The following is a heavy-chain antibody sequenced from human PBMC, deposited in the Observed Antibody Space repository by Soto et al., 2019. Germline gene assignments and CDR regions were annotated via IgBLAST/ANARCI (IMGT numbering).Heavy chain of an antibody. Sequence: EVQLLESGGGLVQPGGSLRLSCAASGFTFSSYAMSWVRQAPGKGLEWVSAISGSGGTTYYADSVKGRFTFSRDNSKNPLYLQMNSLRAEDTAVYYCAKTADGWFRAFDIWGQGTMVTVSS. CDR3: AKTADGWFRAFDI. D-gene: IGHD6-19*01. CDR1: GFTFSSYA. CDR2: ISGSGGTT. J-gene: IGHJ3*02. V-gene: IGHV3-23*01.